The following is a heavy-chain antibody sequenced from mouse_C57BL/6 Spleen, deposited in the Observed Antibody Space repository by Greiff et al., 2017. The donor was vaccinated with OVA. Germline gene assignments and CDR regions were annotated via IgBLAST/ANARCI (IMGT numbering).Heavy chain of an antibody. CDR1: GYAFSSSW. CDR3: ARRGGYWYFDV. V-gene: IGHV1-82*01. Sequence: QVHVKQSGPELVKPGASVTISCKASGYAFSSSWMNWWKQRPGKGLGGIGRIYPGDGDTNYNGKFKGKATLTADKSSSTAYMQLSSLTSEDSAVYFCARRGGYWYFDVWGTGTTVTVSS. CDR2: IYPGDGDT. J-gene: IGHJ1*03.